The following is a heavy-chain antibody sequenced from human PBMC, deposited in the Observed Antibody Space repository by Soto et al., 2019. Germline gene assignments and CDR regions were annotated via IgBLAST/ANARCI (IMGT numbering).Heavy chain of an antibody. V-gene: IGHV1-8*01. CDR2: MNPNSGNT. J-gene: IGHJ6*03. D-gene: IGHD3-10*01. Sequence: ASVKVSCKASGYTFTSYDINWVRQATGQGLEWMGWMNPNSGNTGYAQKFQGRVTMTRNTSISTAYMELSSLRSEDTAVYYCARGGVPDYYYYMEVWGKGTTVTVSS. CDR1: GYTFTSYD. CDR3: ARGGVPDYYYYMEV.